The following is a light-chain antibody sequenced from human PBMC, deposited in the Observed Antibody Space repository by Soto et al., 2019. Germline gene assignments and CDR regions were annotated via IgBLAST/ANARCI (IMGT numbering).Light chain of an antibody. CDR3: QQANSFPIT. CDR1: QGLSSW. J-gene: IGKJ5*01. CDR2: AAS. Sequence: DIQMTQSPSSVSAAVGDRVTITCRASQGLSSWLAWYQQNPGKAPKLLIYAASSLQSGVPSRFSGSGSWTDLTRTISSLQPEDFATYYCQQANSFPITFGQGTRLESK. V-gene: IGKV1-12*01.